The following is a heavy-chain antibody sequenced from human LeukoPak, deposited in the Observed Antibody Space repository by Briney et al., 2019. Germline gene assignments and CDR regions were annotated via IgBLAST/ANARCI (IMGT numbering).Heavy chain of an antibody. J-gene: IGHJ6*02. CDR1: GGSISSYS. CDR2: IYYSGST. V-gene: IGHV4-59*08. D-gene: IGHD3-3*01. CDR3: AGTIIIPRYYGFDV. Sequence: SETLSLTCTVSGGSISSYSWSWIRQPPGKGLEWIGYIYYSGSTNYNPSLKSRVTISVDTSKNLLSLTLTSVTAADTAVYYCAGTIIIPRYYGFDVWGQGTTVTVSS.